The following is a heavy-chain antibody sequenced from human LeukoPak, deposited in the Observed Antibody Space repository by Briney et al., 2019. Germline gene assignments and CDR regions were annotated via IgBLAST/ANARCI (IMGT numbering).Heavy chain of an antibody. CDR2: IYTSGST. J-gene: IGHJ5*02. D-gene: IGHD6-19*01. V-gene: IGHV4-61*02. CDR1: GGSISSSSYY. Sequence: SETLSLTCTVSGGSISSSSYYWGWIRQPAGKGLEWIGRIYTSGSTNYNPSLKSRVTMSVDTSKNQFSLKLSSVTAADTAVYYCAREQWLVTGWFDPWGQGTLVTVSS. CDR3: AREQWLVTGWFDP.